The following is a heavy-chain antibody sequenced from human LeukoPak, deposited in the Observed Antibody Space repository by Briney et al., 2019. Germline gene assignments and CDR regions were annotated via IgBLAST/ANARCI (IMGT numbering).Heavy chain of an antibody. D-gene: IGHD2-15*01. CDR3: AREGCRSGSCSLSDYGVYNYYYMDV. Sequence: GGSLILSCAASGFTFNDYAMTWVRQAPGKGLEWVSYISSSGSTIYYADSVKGRFAISRDNAKNSLYLQMNSLRAEDTAVYYCAREGCRSGSCSLSDYGVYNYYYMDVWGKGTTVIVSS. J-gene: IGHJ6*03. V-gene: IGHV3-48*01. CDR1: GFTFNDYA. CDR2: ISSSGSTI.